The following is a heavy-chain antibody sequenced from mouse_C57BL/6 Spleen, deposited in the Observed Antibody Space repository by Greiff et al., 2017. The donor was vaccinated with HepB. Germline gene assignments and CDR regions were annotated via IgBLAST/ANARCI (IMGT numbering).Heavy chain of an antibody. V-gene: IGHV1-54*01. CDR3: ARSGITTVVDWYFDV. D-gene: IGHD1-1*01. CDR2: INPGSGGT. Sequence: VKVVESGAELVRPGTSVKVSCKASGYAFTNYLIEWVKQRPGQGLEWIGVINPGSGGTNYNEKFKGKATLTADKSSSTAYMQLSSLTSEDSAVYFCARSGITTVVDWYFDVWGTGTTVTVSS. CDR1: GYAFTNYL. J-gene: IGHJ1*03.